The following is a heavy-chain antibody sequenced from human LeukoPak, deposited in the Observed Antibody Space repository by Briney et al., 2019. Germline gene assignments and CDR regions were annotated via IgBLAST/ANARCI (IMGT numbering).Heavy chain of an antibody. CDR3: ARDLGGEQLVYDY. Sequence: GRSLRLSCAASGFTFSSYAMHWGRQAPGKGLEWVAVISYDGSNKYYADSVKGRFTISRDNSKNTLYLQMNSLRAEDTAVYYCARDLGGEQLVYDYWGQGTLVTVSS. CDR1: GFTFSSYA. D-gene: IGHD6-6*01. CDR2: ISYDGSNK. V-gene: IGHV3-30*04. J-gene: IGHJ4*02.